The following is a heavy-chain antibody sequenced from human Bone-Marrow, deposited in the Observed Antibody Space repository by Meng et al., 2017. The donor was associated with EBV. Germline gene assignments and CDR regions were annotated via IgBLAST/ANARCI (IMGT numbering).Heavy chain of an antibody. D-gene: IGHD2-15*01. J-gene: IGHJ4*02. CDR3: ASEGYCSGASCYSDY. Sequence: VQMVQLGAEVKKAGAVVKVSCKASGYTFTSYGISWVRQAPGQGLEWMGWISAYNGNTNYAQKLQGRVTMTTDTSTSTAYMELRSLRSDDTAVYYCASEGYCSGASCYSDYWGQGTLVTVSS. CDR2: ISAYNGNT. CDR1: GYTFTSYG. V-gene: IGHV1-18*01.